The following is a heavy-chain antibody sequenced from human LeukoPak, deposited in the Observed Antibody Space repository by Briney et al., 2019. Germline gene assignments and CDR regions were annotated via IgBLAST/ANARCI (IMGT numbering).Heavy chain of an antibody. CDR2: IIPIFGTA. J-gene: IGHJ6*03. CDR3: ARDRFWSGYYYYYYYYMDV. D-gene: IGHD3-3*01. V-gene: IGHV1-69*13. CDR1: GGTFSSYA. Sequence: SVKVSCKASGGTFSSYAISWVRQAPGQGLEWMGGIIPIFGTANYAQKFQGRVTITADESTSTAYMELSSLRSEDTAVYYCARDRFWSGYYYYYYYYMDVWGKGTTVTVSS.